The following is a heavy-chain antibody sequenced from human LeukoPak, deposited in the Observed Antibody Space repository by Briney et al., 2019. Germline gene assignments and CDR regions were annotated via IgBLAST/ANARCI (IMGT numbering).Heavy chain of an antibody. V-gene: IGHV4-30-4*01. Sequence: SETLSLTCTVSGGSISSGDYYWSWIRQPPGKGLEWIGYIYYSGSTYYNPSLKSRVTISVDTSKNQFSLKLSSVTAADTAVYYCASSRHYDYVWGSYRYVGTDYYYGMDVWGQGTTVTVSS. CDR2: IYYSGST. CDR1: GGSISSGDYY. CDR3: ASSRHYDYVWGSYRYVGTDYYYGMDV. D-gene: IGHD3-16*02. J-gene: IGHJ6*02.